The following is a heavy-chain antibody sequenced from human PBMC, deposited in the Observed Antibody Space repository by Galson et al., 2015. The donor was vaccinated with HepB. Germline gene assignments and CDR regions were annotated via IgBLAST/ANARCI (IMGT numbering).Heavy chain of an antibody. Sequence: ETLSLTCTVSGGSISSYYWIWIRQPPGKGLEWIGYIYYSGSTNYNPSLKSRVTISVDTSKNQFSLKLSSVTAADTAVYYCARLIRWGYAFDIWGQGTMVTVSS. CDR2: IYYSGST. D-gene: IGHD2-21*01. J-gene: IGHJ3*02. CDR1: GGSISSYY. CDR3: ARLIRWGYAFDI. V-gene: IGHV4-59*08.